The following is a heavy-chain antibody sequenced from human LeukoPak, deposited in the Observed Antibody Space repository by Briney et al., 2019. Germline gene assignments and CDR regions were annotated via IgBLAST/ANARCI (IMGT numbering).Heavy chain of an antibody. CDR3: ARAYGLTLSSVGDY. D-gene: IGHD3-22*01. CDR2: ISAYNGNT. V-gene: IGHV1-18*01. CDR1: GYTFTSYG. Sequence: ASVKVSCKASGYTFTSYGISWVRQAPGQGLEWMGWISAYNGNTKYAQKLQGRVTMTTDTSTSTAYMELRSLRSDDTAVYYCARAYGLTLSSVGDYWGQGTLVTVSS. J-gene: IGHJ4*02.